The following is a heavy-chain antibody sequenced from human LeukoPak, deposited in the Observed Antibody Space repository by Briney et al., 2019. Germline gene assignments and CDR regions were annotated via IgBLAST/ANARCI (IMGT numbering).Heavy chain of an antibody. CDR1: GFTFSIYA. J-gene: IGHJ5*02. CDR2: ISETSDGT. Sequence: GGSLRLSCAASGFTFSIYAMSWVRQAPGKGLEWVSAISETSDGTYYADSVKGRFTISRDNSKNTLYLQMNSLRAEDTAVYYCAKSYYDSSGPRSPWGQGTLVTVSS. D-gene: IGHD3-22*01. V-gene: IGHV3-23*01. CDR3: AKSYYDSSGPRSP.